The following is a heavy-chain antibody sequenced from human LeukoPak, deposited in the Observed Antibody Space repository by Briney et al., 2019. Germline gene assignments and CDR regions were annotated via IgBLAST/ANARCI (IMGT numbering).Heavy chain of an antibody. CDR1: GFTFSSYA. D-gene: IGHD3-22*01. CDR2: ISYDGSNK. CDR3: AKDHYYDSSGGFDY. Sequence: GGSLRLSCAASGFTFSSYAMSWVRQAPGKRLEWVAVISYDGSNKYYADSVKGRFTISRDNSKNTLYLQMNSPRAEDTAVYYCAKDHYYDSSGGFDYWGQGTLVTVSS. J-gene: IGHJ4*02. V-gene: IGHV3-30*18.